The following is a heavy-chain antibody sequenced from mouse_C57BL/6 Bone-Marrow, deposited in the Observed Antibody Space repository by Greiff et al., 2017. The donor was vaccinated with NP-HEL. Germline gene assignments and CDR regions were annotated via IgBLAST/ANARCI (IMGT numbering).Heavy chain of an antibody. CDR3: ARTTVVAHFDY. CDR1: GYSFTSYY. D-gene: IGHD1-1*01. V-gene: IGHV1-66*01. J-gene: IGHJ2*01. CDR2: IYPGSGNT. Sequence: QVHVKQSGPELVKPGASVKISCKASGYSFTSYYIHWVKQRPGQGLEWIGWIYPGSGNTKYNEKFKGKATLTADTSSSTAYMQLSNLTSEDSAVYFCARTTVVAHFDYGGQGTTLTVSS.